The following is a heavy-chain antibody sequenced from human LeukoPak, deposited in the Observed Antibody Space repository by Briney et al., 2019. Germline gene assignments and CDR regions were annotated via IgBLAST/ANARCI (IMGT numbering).Heavy chain of an antibody. V-gene: IGHV1-69*04. D-gene: IGHD5-24*01. J-gene: IGHJ4*02. CDR2: IIPIFGIA. CDR1: GGTFSSYA. CDR3: AREGEDVEMAN. Sequence: GSSVKVSCKASGGTFSSYAISWVRQAPGQGLEWMGRIIPIFGIANYAQKFQGRVTITADKSTSTAYMELSSLRPEDTAVYYCAREGEDVEMANWGQGTLVTVSS.